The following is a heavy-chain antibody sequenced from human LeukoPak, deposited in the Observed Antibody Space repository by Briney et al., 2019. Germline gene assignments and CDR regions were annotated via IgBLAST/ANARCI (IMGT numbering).Heavy chain of an antibody. V-gene: IGHV3-11*01. CDR3: ARELLSGSSSWHSFRAFDI. J-gene: IGHJ3*02. CDR1: GFTFSDYY. D-gene: IGHD6-13*01. CDR2: ISSSGSTI. Sequence: PGGSLRLSCAASGFTFSDYYMSWIRQAPGKGLEWVSYISSSGSTIYYADSVKGRFTISRDNAKNSLYLQMNSLRAEDTAVYYCARELLSGSSSWHSFRAFDIWGQGTMVTVSS.